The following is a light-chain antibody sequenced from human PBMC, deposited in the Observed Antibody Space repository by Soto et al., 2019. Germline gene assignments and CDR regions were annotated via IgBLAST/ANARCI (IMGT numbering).Light chain of an antibody. CDR2: AAS. CDR3: QHFNTWHHS. V-gene: IGKV1-16*02. Sequence: DIQMTQSPSSLSASVGDRVTITCRASQGINNYLAWFQQKLGKAPKSLIFAASSLQSGVPSKFSGSGTDFTLSISSLQPEDFATYFCQHFNTWHHSFGLGTKLEIK. J-gene: IGKJ2*03. CDR1: QGINNY.